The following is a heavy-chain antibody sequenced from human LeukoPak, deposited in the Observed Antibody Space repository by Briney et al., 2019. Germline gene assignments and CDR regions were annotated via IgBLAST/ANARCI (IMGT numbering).Heavy chain of an antibody. J-gene: IGHJ4*02. D-gene: IGHD6-25*01. Sequence: GDSLRLSCAASGFTFTKYWMTWVRQAPGKGLVWVSRVSGDGTTTSYADSVKGRFTISRDNAKNSLYLQMNSLRAEDTAVYYCARDQRGPRLGYWGQGTLVTVSS. CDR1: GFTFTKYW. V-gene: IGHV3-74*01. CDR3: ARDQRGPRLGY. CDR2: VSGDGTTT.